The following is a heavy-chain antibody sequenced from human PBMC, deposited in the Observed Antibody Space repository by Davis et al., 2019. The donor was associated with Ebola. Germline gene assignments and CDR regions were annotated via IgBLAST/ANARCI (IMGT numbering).Heavy chain of an antibody. D-gene: IGHD6-6*01. CDR1: GGTFSDYY. CDR3: ARRGRYSSSSEMLLYFDY. Sequence: MPSETLSLTCAVYGGTFSDYYYYWIRQTPGKGLEWIGETTHSGITNYNPSLKSRVTISVDTSKNQFSLKLSSVTAADTAVYYCARRGRYSSSSEMLLYFDYWGQGTLVTVSS. J-gene: IGHJ4*02. CDR2: TTHSGIT. V-gene: IGHV4-34*01.